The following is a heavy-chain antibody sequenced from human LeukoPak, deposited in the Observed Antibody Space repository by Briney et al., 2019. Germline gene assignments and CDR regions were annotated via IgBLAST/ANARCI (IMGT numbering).Heavy chain of an antibody. CDR1: GGSISSYY. Sequence: PSETLSLTCTVSGGSISSYYWSWIRQSPEKGLEWIGSIYYSGTTYYNPSLKSRVTISVDTSKNQFSLKLSSVTAADTAVYYCARVQGLDFWSGYPDYWGQGTLVTVSS. CDR2: IYYSGTT. J-gene: IGHJ4*02. V-gene: IGHV4-59*01. D-gene: IGHD3-3*01. CDR3: ARVQGLDFWSGYPDY.